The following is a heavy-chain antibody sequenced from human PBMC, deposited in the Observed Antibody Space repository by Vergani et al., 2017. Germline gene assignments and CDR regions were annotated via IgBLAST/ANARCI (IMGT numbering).Heavy chain of an antibody. Sequence: QVQLVQSGAEVKKPGASVKVSCKASGYTFTSYDINWVRQATGQGLEWMGWMNPNSGNTGYAQKFQGRVTMTRNTSISTAYMELSSLRSEDTAVYYCARGVGGTIFGVVIIGDYYYMDVWGKGTTVTVSS. CDR2: MNPNSGNT. J-gene: IGHJ6*03. D-gene: IGHD3-3*01. V-gene: IGHV1-8*01. CDR3: ARGVGGTIFGVVIIGDYYYMDV. CDR1: GYTFTSYD.